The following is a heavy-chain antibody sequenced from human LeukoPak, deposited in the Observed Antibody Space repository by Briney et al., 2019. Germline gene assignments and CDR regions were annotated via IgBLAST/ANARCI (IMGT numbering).Heavy chain of an antibody. CDR3: ARAAAGIFDY. Sequence: PSETLSLTCAVYGGSFSGDFWSWIRQSPGKGLEWIGEINHGGSTTYNPSLQSRVTMSVGTSTNQISLKMTSVTAADTAVYYCARAAAGIFDYWGQGTLVTVSS. D-gene: IGHD6-13*01. J-gene: IGHJ4*02. V-gene: IGHV4-34*01. CDR2: INHGGST. CDR1: GGSFSGDF.